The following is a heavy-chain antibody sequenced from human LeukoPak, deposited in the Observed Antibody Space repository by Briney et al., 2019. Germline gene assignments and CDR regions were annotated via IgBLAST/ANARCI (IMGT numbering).Heavy chain of an antibody. CDR2: IYYSGST. D-gene: IGHD3-22*01. Sequence: PSETLSLTCTVSGASISTYYWNWIRQPPGKGLEWIGYIYYSGSTNYNPSLKSRVTISVDTSKNQFSLKLCPVTAADTAVYYCARGGYDSSAYKPLDYWGQGTLVTVSS. CDR1: GASISTYY. CDR3: ARGGYDSSAYKPLDY. V-gene: IGHV4-59*01. J-gene: IGHJ4*02.